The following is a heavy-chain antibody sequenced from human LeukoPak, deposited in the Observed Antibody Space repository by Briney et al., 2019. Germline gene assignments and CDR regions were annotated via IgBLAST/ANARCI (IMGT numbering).Heavy chain of an antibody. V-gene: IGHV3-7*01. CDR1: GFTFGHDW. J-gene: IGHJ4*02. CDR2: IQPDGRQT. CDR3: ARFGQSFPL. Sequence: GGSLGLSCVASGFTFGHDWMTWVRQAPGEGLEWVGNIQPDGRQTMYVDSVKGRFSISRDNAKNSLYLHMNSLRADDTAVYYCARFGQSFPLWGRGTMVTISS. D-gene: IGHD3/OR15-3a*01.